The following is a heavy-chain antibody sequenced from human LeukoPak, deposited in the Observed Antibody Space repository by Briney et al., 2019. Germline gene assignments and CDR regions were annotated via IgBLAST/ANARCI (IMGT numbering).Heavy chain of an antibody. J-gene: IGHJ4*02. Sequence: PGGSRRLSCAASGFTFSNYWMYWVRQASGKGLVWVSQIISDGSRTYYADSVKGRFTISRDNTKNTLYLQMNSLRAEDTAVYYCVRDGDNLGRDFDYWGQGTLVTVSS. D-gene: IGHD4-17*01. V-gene: IGHV3-74*01. CDR3: VRDGDNLGRDFDY. CDR1: GFTFSNYW. CDR2: IISDGSRT.